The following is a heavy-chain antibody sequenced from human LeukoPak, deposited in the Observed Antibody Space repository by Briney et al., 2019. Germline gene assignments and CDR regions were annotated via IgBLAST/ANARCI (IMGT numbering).Heavy chain of an antibody. Sequence: ASVKVSCKASGYTFTGYYMHWVRQAPGQGREWMGWINPNSGGTNYAQKFQGRVTMTRDTSISTAYMELGRLRSDDTAVYYCARDRGGTTVPTANWFDPWGQGTLVTVSS. V-gene: IGHV1-2*02. J-gene: IGHJ5*02. CDR2: INPNSGGT. D-gene: IGHD4-17*01. CDR1: GYTFTGYY. CDR3: ARDRGGTTVPTANWFDP.